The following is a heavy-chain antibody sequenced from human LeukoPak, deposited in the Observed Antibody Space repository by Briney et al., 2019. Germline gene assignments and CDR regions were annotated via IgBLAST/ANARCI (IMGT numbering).Heavy chain of an antibody. CDR1: GFTFSSYW. CDR3: ARGLSETHRSSRGNYFDY. CDR2: INSDGSST. Sequence: SGGSLRLSCAASGFTFSSYWMHWVRQAPGKGLVWVSRINSDGSSTSYADSVKGRFTISRDNAKNTLYLQMNSLRAEDTAVYYCARGLSETHRSSRGNYFDYWGQGTLVTVS. J-gene: IGHJ4*02. D-gene: IGHD6-13*01. V-gene: IGHV3-74*01.